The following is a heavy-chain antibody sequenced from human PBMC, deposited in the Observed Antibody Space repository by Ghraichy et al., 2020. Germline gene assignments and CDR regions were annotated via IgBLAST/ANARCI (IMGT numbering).Heavy chain of an antibody. Sequence: SETLSLTCTVSGGSISSSSYYWGWIRQPPGKGLEWIGSIYYSGSTYYNPSLKSRVTISVDTSKNQFSLKLSSVTAADTAVYYCASVSCSGGSCYPSDDAFDIWGQGTMVTVSS. CDR1: GGSISSSSYY. V-gene: IGHV4-39*01. CDR3: ASVSCSGGSCYPSDDAFDI. D-gene: IGHD2-15*01. J-gene: IGHJ3*02. CDR2: IYYSGST.